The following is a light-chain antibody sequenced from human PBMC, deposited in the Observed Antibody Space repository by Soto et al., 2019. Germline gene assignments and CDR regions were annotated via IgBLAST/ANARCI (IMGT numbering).Light chain of an antibody. J-gene: IGKJ4*01. CDR1: QSVSSY. V-gene: IGKV3-11*01. Sequence: EIVLTQSPATLSLSPGERATLPCRASQSVSSYLVWYQQKPGQAPRLLIYDASNRATGIPARFSGSGSGTDFTLTISSLEPEDFAVYYCQHRSNWPLTFGGGTKVEIK. CDR3: QHRSNWPLT. CDR2: DAS.